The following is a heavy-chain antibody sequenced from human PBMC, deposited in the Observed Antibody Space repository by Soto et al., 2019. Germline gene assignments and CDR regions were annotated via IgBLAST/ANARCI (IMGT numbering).Heavy chain of an antibody. D-gene: IGHD5-12*01. Sequence: QVQLVQSGAEVKKPGSSAKVSCKASGGTFSSYTISWVRQAPGQGLEWMGRIIPILGIANYAQKFQGRVTITADKSTSTAYMELSSLRSEDTAVYYCASALAWYSGYDSTPGWFDPWGQGTLVTVSS. CDR3: ASALAWYSGYDSTPGWFDP. V-gene: IGHV1-69*02. CDR2: IIPILGIA. CDR1: GGTFSSYT. J-gene: IGHJ5*02.